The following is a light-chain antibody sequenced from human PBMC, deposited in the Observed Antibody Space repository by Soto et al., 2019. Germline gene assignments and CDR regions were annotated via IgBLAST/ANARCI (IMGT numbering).Light chain of an antibody. CDR1: QRITTN. CDR3: QQYNKWWT. Sequence: EIVMTQVPATLSVYPGARATLSCRASQRITTNLAWYQPKPGQTPRLLTYGTSTRATGIPDRFSGSGSGTEFPLTPSSLQSADFAVYYSQQYNKWWTFGQWTKVYIK. J-gene: IGKJ1*01. CDR2: GTS. V-gene: IGKV3-15*01.